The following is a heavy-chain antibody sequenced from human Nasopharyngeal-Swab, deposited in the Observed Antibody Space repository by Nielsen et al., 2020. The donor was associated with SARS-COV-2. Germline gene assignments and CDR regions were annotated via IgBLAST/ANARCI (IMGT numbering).Heavy chain of an antibody. V-gene: IGHV3-48*04. Sequence: GGSLRLSCAASGFTFSSYSMNWVRQAPGKGLEWVSYISSSGSTIYYADSVKGRFTISRDNAKNSLYLQMNSLRAEDTAVYYCARDRPLGYSSGWYRFDYWGQGTLVTVSS. D-gene: IGHD6-19*01. CDR1: GFTFSSYS. CDR2: ISSSGSTI. J-gene: IGHJ4*02. CDR3: ARDRPLGYSSGWYRFDY.